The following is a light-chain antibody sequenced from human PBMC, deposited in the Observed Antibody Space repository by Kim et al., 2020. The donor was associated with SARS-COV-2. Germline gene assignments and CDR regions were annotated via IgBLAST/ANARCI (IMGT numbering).Light chain of an antibody. CDR1: SYNIGIKH. V-gene: IGLV1-51*01. CDR2: DNN. J-gene: IGLJ1*01. CDR3: GTWDNSLINCV. Sequence: KVTISCSESSYNIGIKHVSWYPQLPGTAPKNLIYDNNKRPSGIPDRFSGSKSGTSASLGITDLQTGDEADYYCGTWDNSLINCVFGTGTKVTVL.